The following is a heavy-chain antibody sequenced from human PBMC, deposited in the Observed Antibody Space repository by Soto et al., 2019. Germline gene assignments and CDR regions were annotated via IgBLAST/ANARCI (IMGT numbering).Heavy chain of an antibody. CDR2: IYPGDSDT. J-gene: IGHJ5*02. V-gene: IGHV5-51*01. D-gene: IGHD3-22*01. CDR3: ARNYYDSSGPSYNWFDP. CDR1: GYSFTSYW. Sequence: GESLKISCKGSGYSFTSYWIGWVRQMPGKGLEWMGIIYPGDSDTRYSPSFQGQVTISADKSISTAYLQWSSLKASDTAMYYCARNYYDSSGPSYNWFDPWGQGTLVTVSS.